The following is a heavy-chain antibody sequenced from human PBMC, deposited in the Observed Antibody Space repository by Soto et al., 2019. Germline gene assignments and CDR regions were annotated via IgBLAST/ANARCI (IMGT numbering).Heavy chain of an antibody. CDR2: IYPGDSDT. CDR3: ASGYCSGGSCFPGDY. D-gene: IGHD2-15*01. CDR1: GYSFTSYW. Sequence: GESLKISCKGSGYSFTSYWIGWVRQMPGKGLEWMGIIYPGDSDTRYSPSFQGQVTISADKSISTAYLQWSSLKASDTAMYYCASGYCSGGSCFPGDYWGQGTLVTVSS. V-gene: IGHV5-51*01. J-gene: IGHJ4*02.